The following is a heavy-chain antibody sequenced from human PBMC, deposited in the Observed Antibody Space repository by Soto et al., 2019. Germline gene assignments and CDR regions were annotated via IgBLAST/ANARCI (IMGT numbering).Heavy chain of an antibody. CDR2: ISSNGGST. V-gene: IGHV3-64D*08. CDR3: VKGGEYCSGGSCRAFDI. CDR1: GFTFSSYA. D-gene: IGHD2-15*01. Sequence: GGSLRLSCSASGFTFSSYAMHWVRQAPGKGLEYVSAISSNGGSTYYADSVKGRFTISRDNSKNTLYLQMSSLRAEDTAVYYCVKGGEYCSGGSCRAFDIWGQGTMVTVSS. J-gene: IGHJ3*02.